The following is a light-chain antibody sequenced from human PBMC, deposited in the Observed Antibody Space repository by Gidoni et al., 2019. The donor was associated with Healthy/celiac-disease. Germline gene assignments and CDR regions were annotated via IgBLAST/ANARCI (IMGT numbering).Light chain of an antibody. J-gene: IGKJ1*01. CDR1: QSISSY. CDR2: AAS. Sequence: DIQMTQSPSSLSASVGDRVTITCRASQSISSYLNWYQQKPGKAPKLLIYAASSLQSGVPSRFSGSGSGTDFTLIISSLQPEDFATYYCQQSYSTPWTFGQGTKVKIK. CDR3: QQSYSTPWT. V-gene: IGKV1-39*01.